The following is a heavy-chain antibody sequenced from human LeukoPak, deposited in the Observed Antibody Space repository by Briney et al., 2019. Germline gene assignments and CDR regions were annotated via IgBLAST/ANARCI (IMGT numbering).Heavy chain of an antibody. CDR2: MYSGGTT. J-gene: IGHJ3*02. CDR1: GFSVSSNY. V-gene: IGHV3-53*01. D-gene: IGHD3-22*01. Sequence: PGGSLRLSCAASGFSVSSNYMNWVRHAPGKGLERVSVMYSGGTTYYADSVKGRFTLSRDKSENTLYLQMNSLRAQDTAVYYCARGGNYYDRSGYYSGQALDIWGQGTMVTVSS. CDR3: ARGGNYYDRSGYYSGQALDI.